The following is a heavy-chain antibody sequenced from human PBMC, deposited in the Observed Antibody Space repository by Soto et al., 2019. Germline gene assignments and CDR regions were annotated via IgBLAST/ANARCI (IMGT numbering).Heavy chain of an antibody. Sequence: PSETLSLTCTVSVGSINSGDYYWSWIRQPPGKGLEWIGRIYYSGSTDYNPSLKSRVTISVDTSKNQFSLKLSSVTAADTALYYCVTYNWNYYFDYWGQGILVTVYS. D-gene: IGHD1-7*01. CDR2: IYYSGST. CDR3: VTYNWNYYFDY. J-gene: IGHJ4*02. V-gene: IGHV4-30-4*01. CDR1: VGSINSGDYY.